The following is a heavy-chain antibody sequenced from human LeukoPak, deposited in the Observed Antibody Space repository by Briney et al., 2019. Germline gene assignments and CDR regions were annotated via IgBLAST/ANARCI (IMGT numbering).Heavy chain of an antibody. CDR2: IYYSRST. D-gene: IGHD2-15*01. CDR1: GGSISSYY. V-gene: IGHV4-59*08. J-gene: IGHJ5*02. Sequence: SETLSLTCTVSGGSISSYYWSWIRQPPGKGLEWIGYIYYSRSTNYNPSLKSRVTISVDTSKNQFSLKLSSVTAADTAVYYCARRVTGRYCSGGSCYPNWFDPWGQGTLVTVSS. CDR3: ARRVTGRYCSGGSCYPNWFDP.